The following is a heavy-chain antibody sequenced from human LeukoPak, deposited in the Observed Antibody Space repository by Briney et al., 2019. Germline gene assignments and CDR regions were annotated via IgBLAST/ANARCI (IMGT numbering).Heavy chain of an antibody. D-gene: IGHD3-10*01. J-gene: IGHJ4*02. CDR2: MNPNSGNT. CDR1: GYTFTSYD. CDR3: ARAPPFYYYGSGSYHFDY. V-gene: IGHV1-8*01. Sequence: GASVKVSCKASGYTFTSYDINWVRQATGQGLEWMGWMNPNSGNTGYAQKFQGRVTITRNTSISTAYMELSSLRSEDTAVYYCARAPPFYYYGSGSYHFDYWGQGTLVTVSS.